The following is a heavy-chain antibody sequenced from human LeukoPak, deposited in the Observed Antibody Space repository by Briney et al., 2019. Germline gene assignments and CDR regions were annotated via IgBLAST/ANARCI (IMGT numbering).Heavy chain of an antibody. J-gene: IGHJ4*02. V-gene: IGHV3-48*01. Sequence: GGSLGLSCAASGFTFSDHIMNWVRQLPGKRLEWVAYVSGSGSTVYYADSVRGRFTISRDNGKSSLYLQMNSLRVEDTALYYCVRQFASWGQGTLVTVSS. CDR3: VRQFAS. CDR1: GFTFSDHI. CDR2: VSGSGSTV.